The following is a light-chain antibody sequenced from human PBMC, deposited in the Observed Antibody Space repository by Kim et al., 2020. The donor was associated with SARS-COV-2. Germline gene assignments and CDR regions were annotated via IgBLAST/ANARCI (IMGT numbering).Light chain of an antibody. V-gene: IGKV1-5*03. CDR1: QSISSW. CDR3: QQYNTYST. CDR2: KAS. Sequence: DIQMTQSPSTLSASVGDKITITCRVSQSISSWLAWYQQKPGEAPKLLIYKASTLESGVPSRFSGSGSGTEFTLTISCLQADDFATYYCQQYNTYSTFGQGTKLEI. J-gene: IGKJ2*01.